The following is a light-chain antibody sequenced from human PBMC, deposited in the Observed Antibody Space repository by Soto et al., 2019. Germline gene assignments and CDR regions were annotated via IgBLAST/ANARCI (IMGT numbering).Light chain of an antibody. J-gene: IGKJ1*01. CDR1: PSVSSN. CDR2: GAS. V-gene: IGKV3-15*01. CDR3: QQYNNWPPWT. Sequence: EIGMTQSPATLSVSPGERATLSCRASPSVSSNLAWYQQKPGQAPRLLIYGASTSATGIPARFSGSGSGTEFTLTISSLQSEDFAVYYCQQYNNWPPWTFGQGTKVEIK.